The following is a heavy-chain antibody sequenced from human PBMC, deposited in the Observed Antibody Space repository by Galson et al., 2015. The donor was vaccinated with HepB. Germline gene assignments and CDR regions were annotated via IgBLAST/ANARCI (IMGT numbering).Heavy chain of an antibody. Sequence: SVKVSCKASGGTFSSYGVGWVRQAPGQGLEWMGGIIPIFDTTTYAQKFLGRVTITADETTSTAYMELSSLRSEDTAVYYCARAGSVTTSEYFDYWGQGTLVTVSS. CDR2: IIPIFDTT. V-gene: IGHV1-69*13. D-gene: IGHD4-17*01. CDR3: ARAGSVTTSEYFDY. CDR1: GGTFSSYG. J-gene: IGHJ4*02.